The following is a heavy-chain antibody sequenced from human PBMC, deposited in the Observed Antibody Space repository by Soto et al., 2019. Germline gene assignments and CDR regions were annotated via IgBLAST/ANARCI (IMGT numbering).Heavy chain of an antibody. CDR2: IIPIFNTP. V-gene: IGHV1-69*01. J-gene: IGHJ5*02. Sequence: QVQLVQSGAEVKKSGSSVKVSCRVSGGTFSRFGINWVRQAPGQGLEWMGGIIPIFNTPNYAQKFQGRVTITADVSTSTAYMELSSLRSEDTAVYYCARLAISFSTTSWFDPWGQGTLVTVSS. D-gene: IGHD3-3*02. CDR3: ARLAISFSTTSWFDP. CDR1: GGTFSRFG.